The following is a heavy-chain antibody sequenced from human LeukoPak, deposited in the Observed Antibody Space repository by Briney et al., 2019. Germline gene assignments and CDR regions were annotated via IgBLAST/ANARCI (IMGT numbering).Heavy chain of an antibody. J-gene: IGHJ4*02. D-gene: IGHD5-18*01. CDR2: IIPIFGTA. V-gene: IGHV1-69*13. CDR1: GGTFSSHT. Sequence: GASVKVSCKASGGTFSSHTINWVRQAPGQGLEWMGGIIPIFGTANYAQKFQGRVTITADESTSTAYMELSSLRSEDTAVYYCARGYGFSPAMVKLFDYWGQGTLVTVSS. CDR3: ARGYGFSPAMVKLFDY.